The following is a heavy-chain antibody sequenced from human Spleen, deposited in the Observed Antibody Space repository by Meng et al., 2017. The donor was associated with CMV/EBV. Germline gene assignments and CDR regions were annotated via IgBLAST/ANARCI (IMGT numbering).Heavy chain of an antibody. CDR1: GFSLSTSGMC. Sequence: SGPTLVKPTQPLTLTCTFSGFSLSTSGMCVSWVRQPPGKALEWLALLDWDDDKYYSPSLKTRLTISKDTSKNQVVLAMTNMDTVDTATYYCARSSSIDGSDYYYGMDVWGQGTTVTVSS. V-gene: IGHV2-70*20. CDR2: LDWDDDK. J-gene: IGHJ6*02. CDR3: ARSSSIDGSDYYYGMDV. D-gene: IGHD6-6*01.